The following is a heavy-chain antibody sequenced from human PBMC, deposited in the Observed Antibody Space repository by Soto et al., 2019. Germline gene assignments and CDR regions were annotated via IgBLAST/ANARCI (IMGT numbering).Heavy chain of an antibody. V-gene: IGHV3-21*01. J-gene: IGHJ2*01. D-gene: IGHD2-8*01. CDR2: ISSSSSYI. CDR1: GFTFSSYS. Sequence: GGSLRLSCAASGFTFSSYSMNWVRQAPGKGLEWVSSISSSSSYIYYADSVKGRFTISRDNAKNSLYLQMNSLRAEDTAVYYCARGLLGYCTNGVCYKDLYWYFDLWGRGTLVTVSS. CDR3: ARGLLGYCTNGVCYKDLYWYFDL.